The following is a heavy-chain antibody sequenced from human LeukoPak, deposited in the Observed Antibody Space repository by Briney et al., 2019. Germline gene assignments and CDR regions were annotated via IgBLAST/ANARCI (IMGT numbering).Heavy chain of an antibody. D-gene: IGHD6-13*01. CDR3: ARPEAAAGNNWFDP. V-gene: IGHV1-2*02. CDR2: INPNSGGT. Sequence: GSVKVSCKASGYTFTGYYMHWVRQAPGQGLEWMGWINPNSGGTNYAQKLQGRVTMTTDTSTSTAYMELRSLRSDDTAVYYCARPEAAAGNNWFDPWGQGTLVTVSS. J-gene: IGHJ5*02. CDR1: GYTFTGYY.